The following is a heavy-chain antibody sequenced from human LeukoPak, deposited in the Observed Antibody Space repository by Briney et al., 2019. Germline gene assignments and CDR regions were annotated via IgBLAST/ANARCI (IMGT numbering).Heavy chain of an antibody. V-gene: IGHV4-34*01. Sequence: SETLSLTCAVYGGSFSGYYWGWIRQPPGKGLEWIGEINHSGSTNYNPSLKSRVTISVDTSKNQFSLKLSSVTAADTAVYYCARNDGSDSFDPWGQGTLVTVSS. J-gene: IGHJ5*02. CDR3: ARNDGSDSFDP. CDR2: INHSGST. D-gene: IGHD3-10*01. CDR1: GGSFSGYY.